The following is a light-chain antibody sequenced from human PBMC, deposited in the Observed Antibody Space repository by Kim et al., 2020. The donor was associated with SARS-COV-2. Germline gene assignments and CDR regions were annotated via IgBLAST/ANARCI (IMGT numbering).Light chain of an antibody. CDR1: DKY. Sequence: DKYACWYQQKPGQSPVVVIYQDNKRPSGIPERFSGSNSGDTATLTISGTQAMDEADYYCQAWDTSTLVVFGGGTKVTVL. J-gene: IGLJ2*01. CDR3: QAWDTSTLVV. V-gene: IGLV3-1*01. CDR2: QDN.